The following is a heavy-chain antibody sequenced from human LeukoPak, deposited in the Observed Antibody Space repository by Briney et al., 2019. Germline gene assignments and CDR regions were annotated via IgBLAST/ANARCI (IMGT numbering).Heavy chain of an antibody. CDR3: ARVGDFWTGELRNWFDP. CDR1: GYTFTGYY. J-gene: IGHJ5*02. CDR2: INPNSGGT. Sequence: ASVKVSCKASGYTFTGYYMHWVRQAPGQGLEWMGWINPNSGGTNYAQKFQGRVTMTRDTSISTAYMDLNSLRSDDTAVYYCARVGDFWTGELRNWFDPWGQGTLVTVSS. D-gene: IGHD3/OR15-3a*01. V-gene: IGHV1-2*02.